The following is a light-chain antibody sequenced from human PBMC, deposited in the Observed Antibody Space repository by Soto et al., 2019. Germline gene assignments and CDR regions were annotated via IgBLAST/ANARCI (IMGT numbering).Light chain of an antibody. V-gene: IGKV1-17*01. CDR2: VAS. CDR1: QGIRNA. Sequence: DTQMTQSPSSLSASVGDRVTITCRASQGIRNALDWYQQKPGKAPKRLIYVASSLQSGVPSRFSGSGSGTEFTLTISSLQPEDFATYFCLQHDNYPRTFGQGTKVEIK. J-gene: IGKJ1*01. CDR3: LQHDNYPRT.